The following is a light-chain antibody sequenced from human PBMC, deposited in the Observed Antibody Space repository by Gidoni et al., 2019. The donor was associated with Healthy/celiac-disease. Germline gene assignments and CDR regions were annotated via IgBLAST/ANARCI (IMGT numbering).Light chain of an antibody. CDR3: HQYRNWPSLT. CDR1: QAINSN. Sequence: EVVMTQSPAIVSVSPGDTATLSCRAGQAINSNLAWYQQRPGQAPRLLIYGASTRATGIPARFSGSGSGTEFTLTISSLQFEDFAVYYCHQYRNWPSLTFGGGTKVDIK. V-gene: IGKV3-15*01. CDR2: GAS. J-gene: IGKJ4*01.